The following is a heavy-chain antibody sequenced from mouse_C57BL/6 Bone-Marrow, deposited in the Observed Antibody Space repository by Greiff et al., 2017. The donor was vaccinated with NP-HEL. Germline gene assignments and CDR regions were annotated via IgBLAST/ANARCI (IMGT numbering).Heavy chain of an antibody. Sequence: EVQRVESGGDLVKPGGSLKLSRAASGFTFSSYGMSWVRQTPDKRLEWVATISSGGSYTYYPDSVKGRFTISRDNAKNTLYLQMSILKSEDTAMYYCARHYGPYYYAMDYGGRGNGVTVTS. V-gene: IGHV5-6*01. D-gene: IGHD1-1*02. CDR1: GFTFSSYG. CDR2: ISSGGSYT. J-gene: IGHJ4*01. CDR3: ARHYGPYYYAMDY.